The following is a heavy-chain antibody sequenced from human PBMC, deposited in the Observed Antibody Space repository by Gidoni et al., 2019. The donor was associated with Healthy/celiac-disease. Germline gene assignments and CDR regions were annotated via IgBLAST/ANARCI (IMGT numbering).Heavy chain of an antibody. J-gene: IGHJ6*02. V-gene: IGHV3-48*03. Sequence: EVQLVESGGGLVQPGGSLRLSCAASGFTFSSYEMNWVRQAPGKGLEWVSYISSSGSTIYYTDPVKGRFTISRDNAKNSLYLQMNSLRAEDTAVYYCARGRENWNDYYYYGMDVWGQGTTVTVSS. CDR1: GFTFSSYE. CDR2: ISSSGSTI. CDR3: ARGRENWNDYYYYGMDV. D-gene: IGHD1-1*01.